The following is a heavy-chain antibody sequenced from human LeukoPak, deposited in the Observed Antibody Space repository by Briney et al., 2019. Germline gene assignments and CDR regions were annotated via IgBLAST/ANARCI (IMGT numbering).Heavy chain of an antibody. V-gene: IGHV4-39*01. J-gene: IGHJ5*02. CDR3: ARVCTCSSSSCYSVAWFDP. CDR1: GGSISSSSYY. CDR2: IYYSGST. Sequence: KSSETLSLTCTVSGGSISSSSYYWGWIRQPPGKGLEWIGSIYYSGSTYYNPSLKSRVTISVDTSKNQFSLKLSSVTAADTAVYYCARVCTCSSSSCYSVAWFDPWGQGTLVTVSS. D-gene: IGHD2-15*01.